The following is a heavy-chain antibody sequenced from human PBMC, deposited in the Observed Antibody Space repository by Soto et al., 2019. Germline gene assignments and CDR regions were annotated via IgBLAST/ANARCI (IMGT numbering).Heavy chain of an antibody. V-gene: IGHV3-33*01. D-gene: IGHD3-3*01. Sequence: GGSLRLSCAASGFTFSSYGMHWVRQAPGKGLEWVAVIWYDGSNKYYADSVKGRFTISRDNSKNTLYLQMNSLRAEETAVYYCARDASKKYYDFWSGYSEGINGMDVWGQGTTVTVSS. CDR1: GFTFSSYG. CDR2: IWYDGSNK. J-gene: IGHJ6*02. CDR3: ARDASKKYYDFWSGYSEGINGMDV.